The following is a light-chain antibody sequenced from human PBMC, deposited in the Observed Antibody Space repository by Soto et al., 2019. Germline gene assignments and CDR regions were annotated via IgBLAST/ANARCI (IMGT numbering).Light chain of an antibody. V-gene: IGKV2-28*01. CDR1: QSLLHSNGYNY. CDR2: LGS. Sequence: DIVMTQSPLSLPVTPGEPASISCRSSQSLLHSNGYNYLDWYLQKPGQSPQLLIYLGSNRASGVPDRFSGRGSVTDSTLKFSRVEAEDVGVYYCMQALQTPPAFGQGTRLEIK. CDR3: MQALQTPPA. J-gene: IGKJ5*01.